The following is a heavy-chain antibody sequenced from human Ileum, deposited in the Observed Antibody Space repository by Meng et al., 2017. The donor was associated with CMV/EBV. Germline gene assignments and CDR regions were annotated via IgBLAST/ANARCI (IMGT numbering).Heavy chain of an antibody. J-gene: IGHJ4*02. D-gene: IGHD2-15*01. CDR1: GFTSSCYW. CDR2: IKQDGSER. CDR3: AKERGGGGSFDY. V-gene: IGHV3-7*01. Sequence: SCACSGFTSSCYWVSWFRQAPGKGLEWVANIKQDGSERYYVDSVKGRFTISRDNAKNSVSLQMNSLRAEDTAVFYCAKERGGGGSFDYWGQGTLVTVSS.